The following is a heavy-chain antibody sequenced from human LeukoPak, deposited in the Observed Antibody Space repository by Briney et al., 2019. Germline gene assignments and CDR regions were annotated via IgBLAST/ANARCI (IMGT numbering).Heavy chain of an antibody. CDR3: TTDGVGVEGATYDN. CDR2: IKAKAHGGTI. D-gene: IGHD1-26*01. V-gene: IGHV3-15*01. Sequence: GGSLRLSCAASGFTFINAWMAWVRQAPGKGLEWVGRIKAKAHGGTIEYAAPVKGRFTISRDASKNTLYLQMNSLKTEDTAVYYCTTDGVGVEGATYDNWGQGTLVTVSS. J-gene: IGHJ4*02. CDR1: GFTFINAW.